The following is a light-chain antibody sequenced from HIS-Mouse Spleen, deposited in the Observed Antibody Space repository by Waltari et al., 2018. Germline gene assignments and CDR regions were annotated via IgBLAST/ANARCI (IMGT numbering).Light chain of an antibody. J-gene: IGLJ2*01. CDR2: EVS. CDR1: SSDVGGYNY. V-gene: IGLV2-14*01. Sequence: QSALTQPASVSGSPGQSITISCTGTSSDVGGYNYVSWYQQHPGQAPKLMIYEVSNRPAGVSTRFSGSKSGNTAALTISGLQAEDEADYYCSSYTSSSTPVFGGGTKLTVL. CDR3: SSYTSSSTPV.